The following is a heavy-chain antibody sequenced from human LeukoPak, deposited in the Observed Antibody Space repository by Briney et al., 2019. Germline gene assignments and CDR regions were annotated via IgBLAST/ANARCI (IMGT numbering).Heavy chain of an antibody. CDR1: GFTFSSYW. CDR3: ARAHYDDRLWFGELSSFLFDY. CDR2: IKQDGSEK. Sequence: GGSLRLSCAASGFTFSSYWMSWVRQAPGKGLEWVANIKQDGSEKYYVDSVKGRFTISRDNAKNSLYLQMNSLRAEDTAVYYCARAHYDDRLWFGELSSFLFDYWGQGTLVTVSS. J-gene: IGHJ4*02. D-gene: IGHD3-10*01. V-gene: IGHV3-7*01.